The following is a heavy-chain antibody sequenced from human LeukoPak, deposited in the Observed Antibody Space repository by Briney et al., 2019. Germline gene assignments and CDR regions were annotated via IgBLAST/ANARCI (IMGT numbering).Heavy chain of an antibody. J-gene: IGHJ4*02. Sequence: GGSISSXYWSWIRQPPGKGMEWIGYIYYSARTNYNPSLKSRVTISVDTSKNQFSLKLSSVTAADTAVYYCAGASYDSSGVHWGQGTLVTVSS. CDR2: IYYSART. CDR1: GGSISSXY. D-gene: IGHD3-22*01. CDR3: AGASYDSSGVH. V-gene: IGHV4-59*01.